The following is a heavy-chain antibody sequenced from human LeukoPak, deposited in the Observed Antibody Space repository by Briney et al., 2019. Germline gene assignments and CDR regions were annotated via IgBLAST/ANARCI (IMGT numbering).Heavy chain of an antibody. Sequence: ASVTVSCKASGYTFTSYGISWVRQAPGQGLEGMGWISAYNGNTNYAQKLQGRVTMTTDTSTSTAYMELRSLRSDDTAVYYCAREVVDIVANWFDPWGQGTLVTVSS. CDR2: ISAYNGNT. CDR1: GYTFTSYG. V-gene: IGHV1-18*01. D-gene: IGHD5-12*01. CDR3: AREVVDIVANWFDP. J-gene: IGHJ5*02.